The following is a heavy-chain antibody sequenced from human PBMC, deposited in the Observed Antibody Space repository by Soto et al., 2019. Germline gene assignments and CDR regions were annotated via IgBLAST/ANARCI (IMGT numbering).Heavy chain of an antibody. D-gene: IGHD2-2*01. Sequence: GGSLRLSCAASGFTVSSTYLTWVRQAPGKGLEWVAILYTGTDTVYADSVKGRFTISRDSSKNTFYLQMNSLRAEDTAMYYCARHGHCSSTSCYPGYYYYYYGMDVWGQGTTVTVSS. CDR2: LYTGTDT. CDR3: ARHGHCSSTSCYPGYYYYYYGMDV. CDR1: GFTVSSTY. V-gene: IGHV3-53*01. J-gene: IGHJ6*02.